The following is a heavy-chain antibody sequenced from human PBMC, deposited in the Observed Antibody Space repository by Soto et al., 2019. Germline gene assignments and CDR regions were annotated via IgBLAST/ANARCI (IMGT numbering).Heavy chain of an antibody. CDR3: ARDSRSRDYYYYGMAV. V-gene: IGHV1-18*01. CDR2: ISAYNGNT. Sequence: ASVKVSCKASGYTFTSYGISWVRQAPGQGLEWMGWISAYNGNTNYAQKLQGRVTMTTDTSTSTAYMELRSLRSDDTAVYYCARDSRSRDYYYYGMAVWGQGTKVTVSS. CDR1: GYTFTSYG. J-gene: IGHJ6*02.